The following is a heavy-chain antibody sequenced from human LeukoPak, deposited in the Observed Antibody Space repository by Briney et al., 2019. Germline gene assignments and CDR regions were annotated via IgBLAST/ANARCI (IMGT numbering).Heavy chain of an antibody. J-gene: IGHJ4*02. CDR3: ATSGTSSPPLLDY. V-gene: IGHV4-39*07. Sequence: PSETLSLTCTVSGGSISSSPYYWSWIRQPPGKGLEWIGEINHSGSTNYNPSLKSRVTISVDTSKNQFSLKLSSVTAADTAVYYCATSGTSSPPLLDYWGQGTLVTVSS. CDR2: INHSGST. D-gene: IGHD4-23*01. CDR1: GGSISSSPYY.